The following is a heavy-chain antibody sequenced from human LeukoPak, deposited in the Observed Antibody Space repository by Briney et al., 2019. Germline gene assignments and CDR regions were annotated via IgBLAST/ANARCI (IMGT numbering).Heavy chain of an antibody. Sequence: GGSLRLSCAASGFTFSSFWMAWVRQAPGKGLEWVANIKQDGSLQYYGASVKGRFTISRGNAKNSLYLQMNSLRAEDTALYYCATSYDSSGCDWGQGTLVTVSS. CDR1: GFTFSSFW. CDR3: ATSYDSSGCD. V-gene: IGHV3-7*01. D-gene: IGHD3-22*01. CDR2: IKQDGSLQ. J-gene: IGHJ4*02.